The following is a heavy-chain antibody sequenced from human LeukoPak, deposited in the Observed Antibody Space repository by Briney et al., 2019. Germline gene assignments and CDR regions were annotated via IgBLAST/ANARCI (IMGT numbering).Heavy chain of an antibody. J-gene: IGHJ4*02. CDR1: GFTFDDYA. V-gene: IGHV3-9*03. D-gene: IGHD6-19*01. CDR2: ISWNSGSI. Sequence: GGSLRLSCAASGFTFDDYAMHWVRQAPGKGLEWVSGISWNSGSIGYADSVKGRFTISRDNAKNSLYLQMNSLRAEDVALYYCAKAGSGRYYFDYWGQGTLVTVSS. CDR3: AKAGSGRYYFDY.